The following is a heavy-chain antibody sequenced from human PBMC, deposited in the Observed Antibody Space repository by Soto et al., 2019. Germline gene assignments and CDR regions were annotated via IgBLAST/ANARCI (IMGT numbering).Heavy chain of an antibody. V-gene: IGHV4-39*01. D-gene: IGHD3-16*01. CDR1: GGSISSSSYY. J-gene: IGHJ4*02. Sequence: QLQLQESGPGLVKPSETLSLTCTVSGGSISSSSYYWGWIRQPPGKELEWIGAIYHSGSTYYHPSLKSRVTISVDTSKNQFSLSLTSLTAADTAVYFCARQTGGFGYYFDYWGQGTLVTASS. CDR3: ARQTGGFGYYFDY. CDR2: IYHSGST.